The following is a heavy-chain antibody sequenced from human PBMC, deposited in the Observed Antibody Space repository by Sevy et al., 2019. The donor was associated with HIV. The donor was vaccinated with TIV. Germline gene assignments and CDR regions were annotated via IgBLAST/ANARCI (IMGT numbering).Heavy chain of an antibody. V-gene: IGHV3-23*01. CDR2: VGSGGST. Sequence: GGSLRLSCAASGFTFSNYAMSWVRQAPGKGLEWVSGVGSGGSTYYADSLKGRFTISRDNSKNTLYLQMNSLRAEDTAVYYCARESPSDWYLDSWGQGTLVTVSS. J-gene: IGHJ4*02. CDR3: ARESPSDWYLDS. D-gene: IGHD6-19*01. CDR1: GFTFSNYA.